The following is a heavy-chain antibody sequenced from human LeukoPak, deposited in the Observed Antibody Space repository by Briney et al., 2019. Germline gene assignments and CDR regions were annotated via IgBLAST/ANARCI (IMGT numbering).Heavy chain of an antibody. D-gene: IGHD2-15*01. CDR3: AKDHSWLDWFDP. CDR1: GFTFSSYA. V-gene: IGHV3-23*01. Sequence: GGSLRLSCAASGFTFSSYAMSWVRQAPGKGLEWVSGISAGGGGTYYADSVKGRFTISRDNSKNTLYLQVNSLRAEDTAVYYCAKDHSWLDWFDPWGQGTLVTVSS. J-gene: IGHJ5*02. CDR2: ISAGGGGT.